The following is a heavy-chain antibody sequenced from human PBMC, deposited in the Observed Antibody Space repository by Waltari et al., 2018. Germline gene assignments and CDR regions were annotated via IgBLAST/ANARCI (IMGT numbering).Heavy chain of an antibody. CDR2: IYTSGST. Sequence: VQLQASGPGLATPTETLSATCTVAGGPLSRYYWRWIREPAGQGLEWIGRIYTSGSTNYNPSLKSRVTMSVDTSKNQFSLKLSSVTAADTAVYYCARDSYYYDSSGPHDAFDIWGQGTMVTVSS. J-gene: IGHJ3*02. CDR3: ARDSYYYDSSGPHDAFDI. V-gene: IGHV4-4*07. D-gene: IGHD3-22*01. CDR1: GGPLSRYY.